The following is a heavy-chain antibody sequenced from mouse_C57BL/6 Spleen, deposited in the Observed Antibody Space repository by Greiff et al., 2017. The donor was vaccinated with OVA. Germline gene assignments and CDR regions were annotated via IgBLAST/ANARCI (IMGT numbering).Heavy chain of an antibody. V-gene: IGHV1-81*01. CDR1: GYTFTSYG. CDR2: IYPRSGNT. CDR3: AREGDYDEGGY. D-gene: IGHD2-4*01. Sequence: QLQLQQSGAELARPGASVKLSCKASGYTFTSYGISWVKQRTGQGLEWIGEIYPRSGNTYYNEKFKGKATLTADKSSSTAYMELRSLTSEDSAVYFCAREGDYDEGGYWGQGTTLTVSS. J-gene: IGHJ2*01.